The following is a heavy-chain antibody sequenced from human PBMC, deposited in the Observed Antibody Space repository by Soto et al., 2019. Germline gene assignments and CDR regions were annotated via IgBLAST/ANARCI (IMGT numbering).Heavy chain of an antibody. V-gene: IGHV5-10-1*01. CDR3: ASHGYCSRTSCYNEENNWFDP. CDR2: IDPSDSYT. Sequence: EFLKLSFEGSGYTFPSYSIIWVRQMPGKGLEFMGRIDPSDSYTNYSPSFQGHVTISADKSISTAYLQWSSLKASDTAMYYCASHGYCSRTSCYNEENNWFDPWGQGTLVTVSS. D-gene: IGHD2-2*02. J-gene: IGHJ5*02. CDR1: GYTFPSYS.